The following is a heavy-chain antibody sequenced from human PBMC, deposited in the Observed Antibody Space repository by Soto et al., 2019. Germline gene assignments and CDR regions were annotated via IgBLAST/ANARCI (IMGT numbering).Heavy chain of an antibody. CDR3: AKGRGGSGSLTPRVDF. J-gene: IGHJ4*02. V-gene: IGHV3-23*01. D-gene: IGHD3-10*01. CDR1: GFTFNNYA. CDR2: ISGGGDTT. Sequence: EVQLLESGGGLVQPGGSLRLSCAASGFTFNNYAMTWVRQAPGKGLEWVSAISGGGDTTSYADSVKGRFTVSRDGSKNTLYLRMSSLRAEDTDLYYCAKGRGGSGSLTPRVDFWGQGTLVTVSS.